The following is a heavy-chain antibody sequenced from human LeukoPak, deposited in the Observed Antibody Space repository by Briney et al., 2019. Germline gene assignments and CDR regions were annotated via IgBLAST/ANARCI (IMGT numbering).Heavy chain of an antibody. CDR3: ARENSNSWYLDY. CDR1: GGSISTYY. V-gene: IGHV4-59*01. Sequence: SETLSLTCTVSGGSISTYYWSWIRQPPGKGLEWIGYIYNSGSTNYNPSLKSRVTISVVTSKNQFSLKLSSVTAADTAVYYCARENSNSWYLDYWGQGTLVTLSS. J-gene: IGHJ4*02. D-gene: IGHD6-13*01. CDR2: IYNSGST.